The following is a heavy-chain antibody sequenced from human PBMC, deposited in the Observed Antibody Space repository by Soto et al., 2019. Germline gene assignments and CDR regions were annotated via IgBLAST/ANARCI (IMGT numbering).Heavy chain of an antibody. V-gene: IGHV1-8*01. Sequence: ASAKASSKASGYTFTSYDINWVRQATGQGLEWMGWMNPNSGNTGYAQKFQGRVTMTRNTSISTAYMELSSLRSEDTAVYYCARGSDSSGWFYYYYYGMDVWGQGTTVTVSS. CDR1: GYTFTSYD. J-gene: IGHJ6*02. D-gene: IGHD6-19*01. CDR3: ARGSDSSGWFYYYYYGMDV. CDR2: MNPNSGNT.